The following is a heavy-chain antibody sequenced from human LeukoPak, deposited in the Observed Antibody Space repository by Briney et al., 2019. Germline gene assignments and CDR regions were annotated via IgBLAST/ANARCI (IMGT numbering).Heavy chain of an antibody. CDR3: ATVGIFGVVIGELFDY. Sequence: ASVKVSCKASGYTFTSYAMHWVRQAPGQRLEWMGWINAGNGNTKYSQRFQGRVTMTEDTSTDTAYMELSSLRSEDTAVYYCATVGIFGVVIGELFDYWGQGTLVTVSS. D-gene: IGHD3-3*01. J-gene: IGHJ4*02. CDR2: INAGNGNT. CDR1: GYTFTSYA. V-gene: IGHV1-3*01.